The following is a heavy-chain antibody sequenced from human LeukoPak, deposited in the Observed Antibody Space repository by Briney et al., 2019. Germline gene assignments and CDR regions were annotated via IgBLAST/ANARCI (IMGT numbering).Heavy chain of an antibody. CDR2: IYYSGST. J-gene: IGHJ6*02. CDR3: ARGGYCSRTSCYPYYYYGMDV. V-gene: IGHV4-59*01. Sequence: SETLSLTCTVSGGSISSYYWSWIRQPPGKGLEWLGYIYYSGSTNYNPSLKSRVTISVDTSKNQFSLKLSSVTAADTAVYYCARGGYCSRTSCYPYYYYGMDVWGQGTTVTVSS. CDR1: GGSISSYY. D-gene: IGHD2-2*01.